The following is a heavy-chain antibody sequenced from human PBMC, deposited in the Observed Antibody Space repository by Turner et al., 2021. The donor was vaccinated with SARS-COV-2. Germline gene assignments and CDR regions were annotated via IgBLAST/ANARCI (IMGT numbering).Heavy chain of an antibody. CDR3: ARWAYYDSSGYYPSHFDY. D-gene: IGHD3-22*01. V-gene: IGHV3-21*01. J-gene: IGHJ4*02. CDR1: GFTFSSYS. Sequence: EVQLVESGGGLVKPGGSLRLSCAASGFTFSSYSMNGVRQAPGKGLEWVSSISSSSSYIYYADSVKGRFTISRDNAKNSLYLQMNSLRAEDTAVYYCARWAYYDSSGYYPSHFDYWGQGTLVTVSS. CDR2: ISSSSSYI.